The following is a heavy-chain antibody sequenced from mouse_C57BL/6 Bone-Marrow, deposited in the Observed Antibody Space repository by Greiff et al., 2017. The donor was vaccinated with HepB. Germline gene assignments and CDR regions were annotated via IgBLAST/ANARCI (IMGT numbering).Heavy chain of an antibody. Sequence: QVQLKQPGAELVKPGASVKLSCKASGYTFTSYWMHWVKQRPGQGLEWIGKIHPNSGSTNYNEKFKSKATLTVDKSSSTAYMQLSSLTSEDSAVYYCALIYYDFDYWGQGTTLTVSS. CDR1: GYTFTSYW. J-gene: IGHJ2*01. CDR3: ALIYYDFDY. D-gene: IGHD2-4*01. CDR2: IHPNSGST. V-gene: IGHV1-64*01.